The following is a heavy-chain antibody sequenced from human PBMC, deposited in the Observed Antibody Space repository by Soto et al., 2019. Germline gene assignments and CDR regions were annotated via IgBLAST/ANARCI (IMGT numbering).Heavy chain of an antibody. J-gene: IGHJ4*02. Sequence: EVQLVESGGCLVQPGGSLRLSCAASGFTFSSYWLHWVRQAPGKELVWVSRINSDGSSTSYADSVKGRFTISRDNAKNTLYLQMNSLRAEDTAVYYCARDPELITGTTGSADYWGQGTLVTVSS. CDR1: GFTFSSYW. D-gene: IGHD1-7*01. CDR3: ARDPELITGTTGSADY. CDR2: INSDGSST. V-gene: IGHV3-74*01.